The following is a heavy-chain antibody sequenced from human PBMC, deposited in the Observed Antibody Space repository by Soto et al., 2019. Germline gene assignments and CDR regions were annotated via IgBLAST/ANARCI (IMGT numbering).Heavy chain of an antibody. CDR1: GFTVSSNY. J-gene: IGHJ6*02. V-gene: IGHV3-53*01. CDR3: AREVVAAAGTLEYYYYGMDV. CDR2: IYSGGST. Sequence: GGSLRLSCAASGFTVSSNYMSWVRQAPGKGLEWVSVIYSGGSTNYADSVKGRFTISRDNSKNTLYLQMNSLRAEDTAVYYCAREVVAAAGTLEYYYYGMDVWGQGTTVTVSS. D-gene: IGHD6-13*01.